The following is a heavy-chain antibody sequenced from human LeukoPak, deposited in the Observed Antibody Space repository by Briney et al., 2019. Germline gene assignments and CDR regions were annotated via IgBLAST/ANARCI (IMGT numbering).Heavy chain of an antibody. CDR1: GGSISSSSYY. J-gene: IGHJ5*02. CDR3: ARMVNTAMVFNWFDP. Sequence: PSETLSLTCTVSGGSISSSSYYWGWIRQPPGKGLEWIGSIYYSGSTYYNPSLKSRVTISVDRSKNQFSLKLSSVTAADTAVYCCARMVNTAMVFNWFDPWGQGTLVTVSS. CDR2: IYYSGST. D-gene: IGHD5-18*01. V-gene: IGHV4-39*07.